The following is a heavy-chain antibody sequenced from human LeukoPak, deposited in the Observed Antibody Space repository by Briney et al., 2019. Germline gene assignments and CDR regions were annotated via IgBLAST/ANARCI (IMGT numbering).Heavy chain of an antibody. V-gene: IGHV4-30-4*08. J-gene: IGHJ5*02. Sequence: PSETLSLTCNVSGGSISSGDYYWSWIRQPPGKGLEWIGYIFYSGSTYHNPSLKSRVTISVDTSKSHFSLKLRSVTAADTAVYYCARLNHCSTTSCYWVDPWGQGTLVTVSS. CDR3: ARLNHCSTTSCYWVDP. CDR1: GGSISSGDYY. CDR2: IFYSGST. D-gene: IGHD2-2*01.